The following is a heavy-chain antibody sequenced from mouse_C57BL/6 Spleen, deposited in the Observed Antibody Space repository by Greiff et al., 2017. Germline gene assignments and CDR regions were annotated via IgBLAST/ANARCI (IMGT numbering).Heavy chain of an antibody. D-gene: IGHD1-1*01. CDR3: ARGDYYGSSARD. CDR1: GFTFSDYG. CDR2: ISSGSSTN. V-gene: IGHV5-17*01. J-gene: IGHJ3*01. Sequence: EVKLVESGGGLVKPGGSLKLSCAASGFTFSDYGMHWVRQAPEKGLEWVAYISSGSSTNYYADTVKGRFTISGDNAKNTLFLQMTSLRSEDTAMYYCARGDYYGSSARDWGQGTLVTVSA.